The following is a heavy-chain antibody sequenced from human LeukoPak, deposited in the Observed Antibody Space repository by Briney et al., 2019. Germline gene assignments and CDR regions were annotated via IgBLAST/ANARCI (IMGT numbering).Heavy chain of an antibody. V-gene: IGHV3-30*18. Sequence: GGSLRLSCAASGFTFSIYGMHWVRQAPGKGLEWVAVISYDGSNRYYADSVKGRFTISRDNSKNTLYLQMNSLRSEDTAVYYCAKDWGYGVDAIGEAYWGQGTLVTVSS. D-gene: IGHD4-17*01. J-gene: IGHJ4*02. CDR1: GFTFSIYG. CDR3: AKDWGYGVDAIGEAY. CDR2: ISYDGSNR.